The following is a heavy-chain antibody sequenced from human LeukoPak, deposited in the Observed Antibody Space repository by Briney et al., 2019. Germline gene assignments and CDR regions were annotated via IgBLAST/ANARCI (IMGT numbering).Heavy chain of an antibody. D-gene: IGHD2-15*01. CDR2: FDPEDGET. CDR1: GYTLAELS. CDR3: ATPTQSLSIKGWSAFDI. V-gene: IGHV1-24*01. J-gene: IGHJ3*02. Sequence: ASVKVSCKVSGYTLAELSMHWVRQAPGKGLEWMGGFDPEDGETIYAQKFQGRVTMTEDTSTDTAYMELSSLRSEDTAVYYCATPTQSLSIKGWSAFDIWGQGTMVTVSS.